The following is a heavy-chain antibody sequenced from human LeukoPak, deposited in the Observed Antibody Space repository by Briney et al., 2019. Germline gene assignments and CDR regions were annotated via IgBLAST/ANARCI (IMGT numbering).Heavy chain of an antibody. CDR2: IYYSGTT. CDR3: ARGGIAADGIPRCS. V-gene: IGHV4-59*01. CDR1: GGSISEYY. Sequence: SETLSLTCAVSGGSISEYYWSWIRQPPGKGLEWIGHIYYSGTTNYNPSLKSRVTISIDTSKNQFSLKLSSVTAADTAVYYCARGGIAADGIPRCSWGEGTMVTVSS. J-gene: IGHJ3*01. D-gene: IGHD6-13*01.